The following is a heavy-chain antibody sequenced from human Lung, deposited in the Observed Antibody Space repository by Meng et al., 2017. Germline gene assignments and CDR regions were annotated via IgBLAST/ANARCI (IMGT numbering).Heavy chain of an antibody. Sequence: VGLVGSGGGVVQPGGSLRLSCAASGFTVNTYAMHWVRQAPGKGLEWVSLMSFDGAQIYYSDSVRGRFTISRDNSKNTLYLQMNSLRAEDTAVYYCARDKPPNDVWGRGTLVTVSS. CDR1: GFTVNTYA. V-gene: IGHV3-30*01. J-gene: IGHJ2*01. CDR3: ARDKPPNDV. CDR2: MSFDGAQI.